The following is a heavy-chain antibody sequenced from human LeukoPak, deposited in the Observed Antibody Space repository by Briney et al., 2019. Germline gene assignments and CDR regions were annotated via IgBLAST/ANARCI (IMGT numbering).Heavy chain of an antibody. J-gene: IGHJ4*02. CDR1: GFTFSSYS. CDR2: ISGSGGST. V-gene: IGHV3-23*01. D-gene: IGHD6-19*01. Sequence: GGSLRLSCAASGFTFSSYSMNWVRQAPGKGLEWVSAISGSGGSTYYADSVKGRFTISRDNSKNTLYLQMSSLRAEDTAIYYCAGDYSTGWYQFGYWGQGTLVTVSS. CDR3: AGDYSTGWYQFGY.